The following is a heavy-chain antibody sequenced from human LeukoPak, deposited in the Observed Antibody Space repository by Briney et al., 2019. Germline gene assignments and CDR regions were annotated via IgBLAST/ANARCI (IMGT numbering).Heavy chain of an antibody. V-gene: IGHV4-4*07. CDR2: IYTSGST. CDR3: ARAVYGGNSVGLSYYFDY. CDR1: GGSISSYY. Sequence: PSETLSLTCTVSGGSISSYYWSWIRQPAGKGLEWIGRIYTSGSTNYNPSLKSRVTMSADTSKNQFSLKLSSVTAADTAVYYCARAVYGGNSVGLSYYFDYWGQGTLATVSS. J-gene: IGHJ4*02. D-gene: IGHD4-23*01.